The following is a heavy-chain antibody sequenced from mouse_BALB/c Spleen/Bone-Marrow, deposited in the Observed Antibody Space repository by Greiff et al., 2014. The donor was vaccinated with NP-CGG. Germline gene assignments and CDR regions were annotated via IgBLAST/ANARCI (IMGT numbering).Heavy chain of an antibody. CDR1: GYTFTSYY. CDR3: TREGDSPFAY. D-gene: IGHD2-13*01. J-gene: IGHJ3*01. CDR2: INPSNGGT. Sequence: VQLVESGAELVKPGASVKLSCKASGYTFTSYYMYWVKQRPGQGLEWIGEINPSNGGTNFNEKSKSKATLTVDKSSSTAYMQLSSLTSEDSAVYYCTREGDSPFAYWGQGTLVTVSA. V-gene: IGHV1S81*02.